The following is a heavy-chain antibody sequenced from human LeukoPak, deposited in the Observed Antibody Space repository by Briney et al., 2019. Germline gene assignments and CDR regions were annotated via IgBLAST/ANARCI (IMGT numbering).Heavy chain of an antibody. J-gene: IGHJ4*02. Sequence: GGSLRLSCAASGFTFSSYAMHWVRQAPGKGLEWVAVISYDGSNKYYADSVKGRFTISRDNSKNTLYLQMNSLRAEDTAVYYCARAYSSGWYGHWGQGTLVTVSS. CDR3: ARAYSSGWYGH. V-gene: IGHV3-30-3*01. CDR2: ISYDGSNK. D-gene: IGHD6-19*01. CDR1: GFTFSSYA.